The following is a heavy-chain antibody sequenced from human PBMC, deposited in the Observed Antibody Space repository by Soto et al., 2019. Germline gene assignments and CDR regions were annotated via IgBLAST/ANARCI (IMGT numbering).Heavy chain of an antibody. D-gene: IGHD6-6*01. CDR1: GYSFTSYW. V-gene: IGHV5-51*01. CDR2: IYPGDSDT. CDR3: AKLLTYSSSGYYYYYGMDV. Sequence: PGESMKISYKVSGYSFTSYWIGWGRQRTGKGVEWMGIIYPGDSDTRYSPSFQGQVTISDDKSISTAYLQWSSLKASDTAMYYCAKLLTYSSSGYYYYYGMDVWGQGTPVTVSS. J-gene: IGHJ6*02.